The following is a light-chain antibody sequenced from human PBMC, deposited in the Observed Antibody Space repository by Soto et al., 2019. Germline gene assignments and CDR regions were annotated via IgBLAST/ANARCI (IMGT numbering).Light chain of an antibody. J-gene: IGKJ1*01. V-gene: IGKV1-5*03. CDR3: QQYNSLWT. CDR1: QSISSW. Sequence: DIQMTQSPSTLSASVGDRVTITCRASQSISSWLAWYQQKPGKAPKLLIYKASSLDSGVPSRFSGGGSGTKFTPTISRLQPDDFATYYCQQYNSLWTFGQGTKVEIK. CDR2: KAS.